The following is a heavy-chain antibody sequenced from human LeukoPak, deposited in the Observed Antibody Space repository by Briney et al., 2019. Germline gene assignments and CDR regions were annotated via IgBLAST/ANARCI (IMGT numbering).Heavy chain of an antibody. CDR2: ISGSGNGT. J-gene: IGHJ4*02. CDR1: GFTFRTYA. CDR3: AKRTMSAFDS. Sequence: GGSLRLSCTASGFTFRTYAMNWVRQAPGKGLEWHSGISGSGNGTYYADSVKGRFMVSRDNSKNMVYLQMNSLTVEDTATYYCAKRTMSAFDSWGQGTLLIVSS. V-gene: IGHV3-23*01.